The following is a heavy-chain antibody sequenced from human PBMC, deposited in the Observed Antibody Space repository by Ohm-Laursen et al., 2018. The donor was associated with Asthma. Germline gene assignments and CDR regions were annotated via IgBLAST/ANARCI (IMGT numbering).Heavy chain of an antibody. CDR3: ARGTFYYESTGYYFFDH. V-gene: IGHV4-31*03. D-gene: IGHD3-22*01. J-gene: IGHJ4*02. Sequence: TLSLTCSVSGVSISSGNNYWSWIRQHPGKGLEWIGYIYYSGITYSNPSLRSRVSISVDTSKNQFSLKLSPVTAADTAVYYCARGTFYYESTGYYFFDHWGQGALVTVSS. CDR2: IYYSGIT. CDR1: GVSISSGNNY.